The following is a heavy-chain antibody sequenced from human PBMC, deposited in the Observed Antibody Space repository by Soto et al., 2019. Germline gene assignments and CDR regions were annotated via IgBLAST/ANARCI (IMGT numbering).Heavy chain of an antibody. V-gene: IGHV4-30-2*01. CDR1: GGSISSGGYS. CDR2: IYHSGST. J-gene: IGHJ5*02. CDR3: ARGITVTKRGYGNWFDP. Sequence: QLQLQESGSGLVKPSQTLSLTCAVSGGSISSGGYSWSWIRQPPGKGLEWIGYIYHSGSTYYNPSLKSRVTISVDRSKNQFYLKLSSVTAADTAVYYCARGITVTKRGYGNWFDPWGQGTLVTVSS. D-gene: IGHD4-17*01.